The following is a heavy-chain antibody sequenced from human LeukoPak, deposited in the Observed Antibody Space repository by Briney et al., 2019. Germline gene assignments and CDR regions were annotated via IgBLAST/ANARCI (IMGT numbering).Heavy chain of an antibody. CDR3: VSGNAYDFRYFDY. CDR2: IYYSGST. V-gene: IGHV4-31*03. CDR1: GGSISSGAYY. D-gene: IGHD2/OR15-2a*01. J-gene: IGHJ4*02. Sequence: SQTLSLTCTVSGGSISSGAYYWSLIRQHPGKGLEWIGYIYYSGSTYYNPSLKSRVTISVDTSKNQFSLRLSSVTAADTAVYYCVSGNAYDFRYFDYWGQGTLVTVSS.